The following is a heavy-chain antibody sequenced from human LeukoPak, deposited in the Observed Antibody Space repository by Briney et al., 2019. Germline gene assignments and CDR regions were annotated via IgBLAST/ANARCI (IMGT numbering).Heavy chain of an antibody. Sequence: SETLSLTCTVSGGSISSYYWSWIRQPAGKGLEWIGRIYTSGSTNYNPSLQSRVTMSVDTSKNQFSLKLSSVTAADTAVYYCAREDYYDSSGYFGWFDPWGQGTLVTVSS. D-gene: IGHD3-22*01. CDR2: IYTSGST. CDR1: GGSISSYY. V-gene: IGHV4-4*07. CDR3: AREDYYDSSGYFGWFDP. J-gene: IGHJ5*02.